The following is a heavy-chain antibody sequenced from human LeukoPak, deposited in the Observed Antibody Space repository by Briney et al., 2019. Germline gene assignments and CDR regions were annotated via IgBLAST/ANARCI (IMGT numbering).Heavy chain of an antibody. CDR2: ISGSSSSI. D-gene: IGHD2-2*01. CDR1: GFIFSNYG. Sequence: PGGSLRLSCAASGFIFSNYGMNWVRQAPGKGLEWVSSISGSSSSIYKADSVRGRFTVSRDNAKNSLYLQMNSLRAEDTAVYYCARGRGGYCSSTSCSDLWGQGTLVTVSS. V-gene: IGHV3-21*01. J-gene: IGHJ5*02. CDR3: ARGRGGYCSSTSCSDL.